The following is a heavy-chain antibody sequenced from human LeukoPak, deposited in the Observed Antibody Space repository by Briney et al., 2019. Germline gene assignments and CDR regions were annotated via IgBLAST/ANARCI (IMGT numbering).Heavy chain of an antibody. Sequence: SETLSLTCSVSGGSIGRSSYYWSWIRQPPGKGLEWIGYIYTSGSTNYNPSLKSRVTISVDTSKNQFSLKLSSVTAADTAVYYCARHRGPNYGSGSYYTVGWFDPWGQGTLVTVSS. CDR1: GGSIGRSSYY. D-gene: IGHD3-10*01. CDR3: ARHRGPNYGSGSYYTVGWFDP. CDR2: IYTSGST. V-gene: IGHV4-4*09. J-gene: IGHJ5*02.